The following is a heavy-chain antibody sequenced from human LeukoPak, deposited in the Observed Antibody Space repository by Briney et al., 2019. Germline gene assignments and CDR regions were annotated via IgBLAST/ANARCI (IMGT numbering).Heavy chain of an antibody. D-gene: IGHD1-14*01. CDR2: ISGSGGRT. Sequence: PGGSLRLSCAASGFTFSSFAVSWVRQAPGKGLEWVSGISGSGGRTDYADSVKGRFTISRDNSKNTLYLQMNSLRAEDTALYYCAPYTYYFDHWGQGTLVTVSS. V-gene: IGHV3-23*01. J-gene: IGHJ4*02. CDR1: GFTFSSFA. CDR3: APYTYYFDH.